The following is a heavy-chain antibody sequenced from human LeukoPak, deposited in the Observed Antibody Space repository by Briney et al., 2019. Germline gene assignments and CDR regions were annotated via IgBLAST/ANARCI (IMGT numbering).Heavy chain of an antibody. CDR1: GGSISSHY. CDR2: IYYSGST. Sequence: SSETLSLTCTVSGGSISSHYWSWIRQTPGKGLEWIGYIYYSGSTHYNPSLKSRVTILLDTSKNQFSLKLSSVTAADTAVYHCARGDAYGEMGTIPLHCYFDLWGRGTLVTVSS. J-gene: IGHJ2*01. D-gene: IGHD5-24*01. V-gene: IGHV4-59*11. CDR3: ARGDAYGEMGTIPLHCYFDL.